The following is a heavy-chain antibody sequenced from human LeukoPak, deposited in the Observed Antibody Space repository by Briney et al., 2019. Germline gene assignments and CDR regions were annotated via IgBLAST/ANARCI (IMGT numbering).Heavy chain of an antibody. CDR1: GFTFSTYA. CDR3: AARRDGYNV. CDR2: ISSSGGNT. Sequence: GGSLRLSCAASGFTFSTYAMHWVRQAPGKGLEWVSAISSSGGNTYYAGSVKGRFTISRDTSKDTLSLQMNSLRADDTAIYYCAARRDGYNVWGQGALVTVSS. D-gene: IGHD5-24*01. V-gene: IGHV3-23*01. J-gene: IGHJ4*02.